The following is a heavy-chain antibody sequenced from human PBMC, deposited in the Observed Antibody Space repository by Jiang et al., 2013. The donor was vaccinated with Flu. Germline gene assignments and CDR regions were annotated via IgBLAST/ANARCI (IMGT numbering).Heavy chain of an antibody. CDR2: IYYSGST. V-gene: IGHV4-59*08. CDR1: GGSISSYY. CDR3: ARRFRADSSGYSWDAFDI. J-gene: IGHJ3*02. D-gene: IGHD3-22*01. Sequence: GPGLVKPSETLSLTCTVSGGSISSYYWSWIRQPPGKGLEWIGYIYYSGSTNYNPSLKSRVTISVDTSKNQFSLKLSSVTAADTAVYYCARRFRADSSGYSWDAFDI.